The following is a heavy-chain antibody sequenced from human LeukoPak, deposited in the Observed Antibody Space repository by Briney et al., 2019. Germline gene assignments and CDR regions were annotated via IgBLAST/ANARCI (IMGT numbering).Heavy chain of an antibody. CDR1: EFTFSSYA. CDR2: IYSGGDT. CDR3: ARHQGISYYYGMDV. Sequence: GGSLRLSCAASEFTFSSYAMSWVRQAPGKGLEWVSVIYSGGDTYYADSVKGRFTISRDNSKDTLYLQMNTLRVEDTAVYYCARHQGISYYYGMDVWGQGTTVTVSS. J-gene: IGHJ6*02. V-gene: IGHV3-53*01.